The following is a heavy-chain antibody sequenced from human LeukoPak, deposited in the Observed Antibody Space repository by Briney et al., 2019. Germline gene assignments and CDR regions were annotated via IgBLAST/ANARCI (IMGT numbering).Heavy chain of an antibody. CDR2: INHSGST. D-gene: IGHD2-2*01. J-gene: IGHJ6*03. Sequence: SETLSLTCAVYGGSFSGYYWSWIRQPPGKGLEWIGEINHSGSTNYYPSLKSRVTISVDTSKNQFSLKLSSVTAADTAVYYCARAGPYCSSTSCYYHYYYYMDVWGKGTTVTVSS. CDR3: ARAGPYCSSTSCYYHYYYYMDV. CDR1: GGSFSGYY. V-gene: IGHV4-34*01.